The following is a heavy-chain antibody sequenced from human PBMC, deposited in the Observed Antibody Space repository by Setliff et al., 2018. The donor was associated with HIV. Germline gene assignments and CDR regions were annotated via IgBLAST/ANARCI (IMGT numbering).Heavy chain of an antibody. Sequence: AGGSLRLSCAASGFTFSSYPIHWVHQAPGKGLEWVAVVSYDGTKKNYADSVKGRFTISRDNSKNTVYLQMNSLRVEDTGIYYCARERSVGELSLALDWWGQGALVTVSS. J-gene: IGHJ4*02. CDR2: VSYDGTKK. CDR3: ARERSVGELSLALDW. D-gene: IGHD3-16*02. V-gene: IGHV3-30*04. CDR1: GFTFSSYP.